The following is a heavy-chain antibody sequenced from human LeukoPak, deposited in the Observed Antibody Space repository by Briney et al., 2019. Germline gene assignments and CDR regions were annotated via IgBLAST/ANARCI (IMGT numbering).Heavy chain of an antibody. CDR3: ARVKFVVVPAAIGSGYYGMDA. V-gene: IGHV1-2*02. J-gene: IGHJ6*02. Sequence: ASVKVSCKASGYTFTGYYMHWVRQAPGQGLEWMGWINPNSGGTNYAQKFQGRVTMTRDTSISTAYMELSRLRSDDTAVYYCARVKFVVVPAAIGSGYYGMDAWGQGTTVTVSS. CDR1: GYTFTGYY. CDR2: INPNSGGT. D-gene: IGHD2-2*02.